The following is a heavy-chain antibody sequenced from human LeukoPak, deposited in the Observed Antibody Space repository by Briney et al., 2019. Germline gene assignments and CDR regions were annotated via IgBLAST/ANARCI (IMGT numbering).Heavy chain of an antibody. Sequence: PSETLSLTCSVSGGSISSSSYYWGWIRQPPGKGLDWIGNIYYSGRTYYNPSLKSRATMSIDTSKNQFSLKLSSVTAADTAVFYCARGGGYCSGGSRHYDYWGQGLLVTVSS. CDR2: IYYSGRT. J-gene: IGHJ4*02. V-gene: IGHV4-39*01. CDR1: GGSISSSSYY. CDR3: ARGGGYCSGGSRHYDY. D-gene: IGHD2-15*01.